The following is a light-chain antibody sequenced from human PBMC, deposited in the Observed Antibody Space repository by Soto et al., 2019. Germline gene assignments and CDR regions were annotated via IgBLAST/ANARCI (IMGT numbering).Light chain of an antibody. CDR2: GAS. CDR1: QSINSN. J-gene: IGKJ1*01. CDR3: QQYGRSPPWT. Sequence: TQSPATLSVSPGDRATLSCRASQSINSNLAWYQQQPGQAPRLLIYGASSRATGIPNRFSGSGSGTDFTLTISRLEPEDFAVYYCQQYGRSPPWTFGQGPRWIS. V-gene: IGKV3-20*01.